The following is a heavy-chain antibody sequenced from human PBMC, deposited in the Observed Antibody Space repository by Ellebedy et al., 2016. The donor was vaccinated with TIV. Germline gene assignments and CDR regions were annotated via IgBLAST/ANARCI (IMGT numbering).Heavy chain of an antibody. Sequence: MPGGSLRLSCNVSGDSISSSYWSWIRQPPGKGLELIGYFYYSGSTYYTPSLKSRVTISVDKSKKQFSLKLTSVTAADTAVYFCARDSPEYAGDDHSRPYGFNIWGRGTMVTVSS. V-gene: IGHV4-59*01. CDR2: FYYSGST. D-gene: IGHD2-2*01. CDR1: GDSISSSY. J-gene: IGHJ3*02. CDR3: ARDSPEYAGDDHSRPYGFNI.